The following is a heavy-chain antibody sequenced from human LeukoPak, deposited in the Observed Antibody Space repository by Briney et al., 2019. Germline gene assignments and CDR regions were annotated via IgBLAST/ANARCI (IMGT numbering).Heavy chain of an antibody. D-gene: IGHD5-18*01. Sequence: RASAKVSCKASGYTFTGYYMHWVRQAPGQGLEWMGRINPNSGGTNYAQKFQGRVTMTRDTSISTAYMELSRLRSDDTAVYYCARDGPIYSFRGYSHSGNWFDPWGQGTLVTVSS. CDR3: ARDGPIYSFRGYSHSGNWFDP. V-gene: IGHV1-2*02. CDR2: INPNSGGT. CDR1: GYTFTGYY. J-gene: IGHJ5*02.